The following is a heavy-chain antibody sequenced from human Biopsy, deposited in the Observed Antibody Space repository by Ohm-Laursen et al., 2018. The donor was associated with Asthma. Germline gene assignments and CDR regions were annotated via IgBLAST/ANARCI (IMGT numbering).Heavy chain of an antibody. CDR2: VSYDGGVA. CDR3: AKAREDIVVVVAVSDS. J-gene: IGHJ4*02. Sequence: SLRLSCAASGFVFRRHAMHWVRQAPGKGLEWVAVVSYDGGVAHYADSMKGRFTISRDNAKSTLYLQMNRLRTDDTAVYYCAKAREDIVVVVAVSDSWGQGTLVTVSS. V-gene: IGHV3-30*18. D-gene: IGHD2-15*01. CDR1: GFVFRRHA.